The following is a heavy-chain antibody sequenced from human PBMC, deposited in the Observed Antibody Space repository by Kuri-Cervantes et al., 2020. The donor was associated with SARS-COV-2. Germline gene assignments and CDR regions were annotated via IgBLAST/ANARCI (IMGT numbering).Heavy chain of an antibody. V-gene: IGHV3-48*01. CDR3: ARDSPVKSRLLPLGSGAFDI. D-gene: IGHD2-15*01. Sequence: GESLKISCAASGFTFSSYSMNWVRQAPGKGLEWVSYISSSSSTIYYADSVKGRFTISRDNAKNSLYLQMNSLRAEDTAVYYCARDSPVKSRLLPLGSGAFDIWGQGTMVTVSS. CDR1: GFTFSSYS. CDR2: ISSSSSTI. J-gene: IGHJ3*02.